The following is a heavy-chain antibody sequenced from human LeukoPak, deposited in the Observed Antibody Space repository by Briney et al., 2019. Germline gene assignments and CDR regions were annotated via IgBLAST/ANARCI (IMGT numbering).Heavy chain of an antibody. CDR3: ARVGSGRGPVDY. Sequence: SETLSLTCTVSGYSISSGYYWGWIRQPPGKGLEWIGSIYHSGSTYYNPSLKSRVTISVDTSKNQFSLKLSSVTAADTAVYYCARVGSGRGPVDYWGQGTLVTVSS. CDR2: IYHSGST. V-gene: IGHV4-38-2*02. J-gene: IGHJ4*02. D-gene: IGHD6-19*01. CDR1: GYSISSGYY.